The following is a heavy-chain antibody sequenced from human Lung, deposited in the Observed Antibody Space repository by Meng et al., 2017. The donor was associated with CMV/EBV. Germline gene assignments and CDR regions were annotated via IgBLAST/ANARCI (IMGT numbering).Heavy chain of an antibody. V-gene: IGHV3-7*01. CDR2: IKQDGSER. D-gene: IGHD6-13*01. CDR3: ARIGYSSSSFDY. J-gene: IGHJ4*02. Sequence: GESLKISCAASGFTFTRYWMSWVRQAPGKGLEWVANIKQDGSERHYADSVKGRITISRDNAKNSLYLQTDSLRVEDTAIYYCARIGYSSSSFDYWGQGILGTVSS. CDR1: GFTFTRYW.